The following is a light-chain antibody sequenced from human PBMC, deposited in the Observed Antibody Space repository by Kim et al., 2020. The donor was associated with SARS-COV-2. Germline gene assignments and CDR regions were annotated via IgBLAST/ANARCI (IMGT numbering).Light chain of an antibody. V-gene: IGKV3-20*01. CDR2: GAS. Sequence: SPGERATLSCRASQSITSNYLTWYQHKPGQAPRLLIYGASSRATGISDRFSGSGSGTDFTLTISRLEPEDSAVYYCLQYVSSLWTFGPGTKVDIK. CDR3: LQYVSSLWT. J-gene: IGKJ1*01. CDR1: QSITSNY.